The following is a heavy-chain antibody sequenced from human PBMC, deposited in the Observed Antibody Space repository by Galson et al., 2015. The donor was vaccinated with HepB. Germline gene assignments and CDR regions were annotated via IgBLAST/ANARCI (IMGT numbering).Heavy chain of an antibody. Sequence: SETLSLTCAVYGGSFSDYYWNWIRQPPGTGLEWIGEINQSGTTNYNPSLKSRVSISVDTSKDQFSLELRSLAAADTAVYYCARGSCSRPTCYTNSHDAFDIWGQGTMVAVSS. CDR3: ARGSCSRPTCYTNSHDAFDI. V-gene: IGHV4-34*01. CDR2: INQSGTT. J-gene: IGHJ3*02. D-gene: IGHD2-2*02. CDR1: GGSFSDYY.